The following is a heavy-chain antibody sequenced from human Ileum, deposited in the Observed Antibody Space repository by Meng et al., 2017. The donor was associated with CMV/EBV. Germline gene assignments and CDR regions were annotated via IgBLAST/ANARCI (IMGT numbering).Heavy chain of an antibody. Sequence: YYIPWARQAPGQGLEWMGWIKPNSGGTNDAQKFQGRVTMTSDTSISTAYMELSRLRSDDTAVYYCARDLPQLGYCSSTSCYNWFDPWGQGTLVTVSS. V-gene: IGHV1-2*02. J-gene: IGHJ5*02. CDR3: ARDLPQLGYCSSTSCYNWFDP. CDR2: IKPNSGGT. CDR1: YY. D-gene: IGHD2-2*01.